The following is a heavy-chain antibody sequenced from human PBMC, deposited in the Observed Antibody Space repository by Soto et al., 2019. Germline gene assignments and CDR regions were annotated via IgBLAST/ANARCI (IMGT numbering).Heavy chain of an antibody. CDR3: ASKFYYYGSLAYFYY. V-gene: IGHV3-66*01. J-gene: IGHJ4*02. CDR1: GFTVSSNY. Sequence: PGGSLRLSCAASGFTVSSNYMSWVRQAPGKGLEWVSVIYSGGSTYYADSVKGRFTISRDNSKNTLYLQMNSLRAEDTAVYYCASKFYYYGSLAYFYYWGQGTLVTVSS. D-gene: IGHD3-10*01. CDR2: IYSGGST.